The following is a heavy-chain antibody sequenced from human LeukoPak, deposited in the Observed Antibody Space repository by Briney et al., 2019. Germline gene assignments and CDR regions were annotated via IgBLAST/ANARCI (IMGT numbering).Heavy chain of an antibody. V-gene: IGHV4-31*03. CDR3: ARCIVGPGGTFDGFDI. J-gene: IGHJ3*02. Sequence: PSQTLSLTCTVSGGSISSGRYYWSWIRQFPGRGLEWFGYIYSSGSTYYNPSLQSRVIISVDTSKIQFSLNLSFVTAADTAMYYCARCIVGPGGTFDGFDIWGHGTMVTVSS. D-gene: IGHD1-26*01. CDR1: GGSISSGRYY. CDR2: IYSSGST.